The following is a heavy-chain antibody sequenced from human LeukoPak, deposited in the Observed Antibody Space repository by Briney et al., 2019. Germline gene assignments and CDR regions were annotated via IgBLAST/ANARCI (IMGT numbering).Heavy chain of an antibody. CDR3: VSPRGFSYGYFDY. D-gene: IGHD5-18*01. CDR2: IYYSKNT. V-gene: IGHV4-39*01. Sequence: SSETLSLTCTVSGGSISSSSAYWGWIRQPPGKGLEWIGSIYYSKNTYYNPSLKSRVTISADTSKNQFSLTLGSVSATDTAVYYCVSPRGFSYGYFDYWGQGTLVRVSS. CDR1: GGSISSSSAY. J-gene: IGHJ4*02.